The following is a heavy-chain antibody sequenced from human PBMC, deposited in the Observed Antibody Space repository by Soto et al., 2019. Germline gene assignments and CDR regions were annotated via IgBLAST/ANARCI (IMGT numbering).Heavy chain of an antibody. J-gene: IGHJ4*02. V-gene: IGHV3-30*18. CDR3: AKDRYGDYGGIDY. CDR2: ISYDGSNK. Sequence: LRLSCAASGFTFTDYGMHWVRQAPGKGLEWVAVISYDGSNKYYADSVKGRFTISRDNSKSTLYLQMNSLRAEDTAVYYCAKDRYGDYGGIDYWGQGTMVTVSS. D-gene: IGHD4-17*01. CDR1: GFTFTDYG.